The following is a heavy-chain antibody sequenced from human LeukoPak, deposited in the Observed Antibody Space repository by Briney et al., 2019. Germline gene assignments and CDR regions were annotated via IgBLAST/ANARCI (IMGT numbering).Heavy chain of an antibody. D-gene: IGHD3-22*01. CDR3: AREGPHCPSSSNCYSPKAIGYFDS. J-gene: IGHJ4*02. Sequence: SQTLSLTCVISGDSVSSNNAAWNWLRQSPSRGLEWLGRTHYRSKWYSDYAVSVKSRIIISADTSKNQFSLQLNSMTPDDTALYFCAREGPHCPSSSNCYSPKAIGYFDSWGQGSLVTVSS. CDR2: THYRSKWYS. CDR1: GDSVSSNNAA. V-gene: IGHV6-1*01.